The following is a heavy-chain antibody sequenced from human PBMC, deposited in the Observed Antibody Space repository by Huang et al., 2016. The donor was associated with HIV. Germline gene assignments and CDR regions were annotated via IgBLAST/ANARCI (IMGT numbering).Heavy chain of an antibody. CDR1: GGSFNNFG. Sequence: QVQLVQSGAEVRKPGSSVKVSCRASGGSFNNFGINWVRQAPGEGLEWMGGIVPRFGTRNDAQRFQGRVTITGDETTGVVYMELSSLRSDDTAVYFCAKRGGAWGSPYAFDLWGPGTMVTVSS. D-gene: IGHD3-16*01. V-gene: IGHV1-69*13. J-gene: IGHJ3*01. CDR3: AKRGGAWGSPYAFDL. CDR2: IVPRFGTR.